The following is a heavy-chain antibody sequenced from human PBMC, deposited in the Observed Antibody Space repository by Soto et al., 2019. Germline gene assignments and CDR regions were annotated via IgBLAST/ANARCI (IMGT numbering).Heavy chain of an antibody. D-gene: IGHD6-13*01. V-gene: IGHV4-59*01. J-gene: IGHJ6*03. CDR2: IYDSGRT. CDR1: GGSISSYY. CDR3: ARCPLRAGYLHYYSMDV. Sequence: SETLSLTCTVSGGSISSYYWNWIRQAPGKGLEWIGYIYDSGRTNYNPSLKSRVTISGDTSKNQFSLKLSSVTAADTAVYYCARCPLRAGYLHYYSMDVWGKGTTVTVSS.